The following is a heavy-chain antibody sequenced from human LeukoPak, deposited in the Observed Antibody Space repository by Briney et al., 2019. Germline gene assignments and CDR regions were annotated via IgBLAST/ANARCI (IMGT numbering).Heavy chain of an antibody. CDR1: GYTFSIDA. D-gene: IGHD1-26*01. CDR3: DKISCIGSCYMDY. J-gene: IGHJ4*02. CDR2: SSGSGANS. Sequence: GGALRLSCAPSGYTFSIDAMSWGRDAPGKGVGWGSGSSGSGANSDYADSVKGRVTISRYNYKNTLYLKMNSLRAEDTAVYYYDKISCIGSCYMDYWGQGTLVTVSS. V-gene: IGHV3-23*01.